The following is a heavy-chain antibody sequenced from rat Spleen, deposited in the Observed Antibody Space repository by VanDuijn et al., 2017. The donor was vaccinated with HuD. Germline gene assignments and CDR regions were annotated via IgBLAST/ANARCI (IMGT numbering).Heavy chain of an antibody. D-gene: IGHD1-6*01. Sequence: EVQLVESGGGLVQPGRSLKLSCAASGFTFSNYGMAWVRLTPMKGLEWVASISPSGGSTYYRDSVKGRFTISRDNAKNTLYLQMDSLRSEDTATYYCAREADRPFHYFDYWGQGVMVTVSS. CDR2: ISPSGGST. CDR3: AREADRPFHYFDY. V-gene: IGHV5S13*01. CDR1: GFTFSNYG. J-gene: IGHJ2*01.